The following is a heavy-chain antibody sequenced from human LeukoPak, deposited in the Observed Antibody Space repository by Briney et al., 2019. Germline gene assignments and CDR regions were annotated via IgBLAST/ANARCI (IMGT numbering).Heavy chain of an antibody. CDR1: GNSVTTYW. CDR3: AKHGSGYEPDH. J-gene: IGHJ5*02. D-gene: IGHD5-12*01. Sequence: GESLKISCKVSGNSVTTYWIGWVRQMPGRGLEWMGIIYPGDSATRYSPSFQGQVTFSADKSINTAYLQWSSLKASDTAMYYCAKHGSGYEPDHWGQGTLVTVSS. CDR2: IYPGDSAT. V-gene: IGHV5-51*01.